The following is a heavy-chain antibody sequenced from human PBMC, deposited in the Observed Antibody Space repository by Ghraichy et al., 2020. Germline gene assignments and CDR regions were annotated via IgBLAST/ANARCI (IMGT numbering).Heavy chain of an antibody. Sequence: GESLNISCAASGSTVSSYAMSWVRQAPGKGLEWVSTISGGGDSTYYADSVKGRFTISRDNSKNTLYLQMNSLRAEDTAVYYCAKDRYSTNWTNEYYFDYWGQGTLVTVSS. D-gene: IGHD6-13*01. CDR2: ISGGGDST. CDR3: AKDRYSTNWTNEYYFDY. CDR1: GSTVSSYA. J-gene: IGHJ4*02. V-gene: IGHV3-23*01.